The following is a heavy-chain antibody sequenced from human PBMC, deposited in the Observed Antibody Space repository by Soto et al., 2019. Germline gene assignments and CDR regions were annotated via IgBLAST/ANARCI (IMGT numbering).Heavy chain of an antibody. J-gene: IGHJ4*02. CDR1: GFTLSTYW. Sequence: HPGGSLRLSCAASGFTLSTYWMHWVRQVPGKGLVWVSRINTDGSSTNYADSVKGRFTISRDNAKNTLYLQMNSLRADDTALYYCARDQDTYGQAVFNYWGQGTMVTVSS. D-gene: IGHD2-15*01. CDR2: INTDGSST. V-gene: IGHV3-74*01. CDR3: ARDQDTYGQAVFNY.